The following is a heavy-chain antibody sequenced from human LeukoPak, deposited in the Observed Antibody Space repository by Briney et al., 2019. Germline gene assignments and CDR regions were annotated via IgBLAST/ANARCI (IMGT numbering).Heavy chain of an antibody. CDR2: IYYSGST. CDR3: ARHLYDSSGYYGLDYFDY. D-gene: IGHD3-22*01. CDR1: GGSISSSSYY. V-gene: IGHV4-39*01. Sequence: PSETLSLTCTVSGGSISSSSYYWGWTRQPPGKGLEWIGSIYYSGSTYYNPSLKSRVTISVDTSKNQFSLKLSSVTAADTAVYYCARHLYDSSGYYGLDYFDYWGQGTLVTVSS. J-gene: IGHJ4*02.